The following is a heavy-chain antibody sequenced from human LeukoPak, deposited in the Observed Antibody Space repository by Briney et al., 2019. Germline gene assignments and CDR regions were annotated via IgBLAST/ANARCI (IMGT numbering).Heavy chain of an antibody. Sequence: PSETLSLTCAVYGGSFSGYYWSWIRQPPGKGLEWIGEINHSGSTNYNPSLKSRVTISVDTSKNQFSLQLNSVTPEDTAVYYCARGVHWFDPWGQGTLVTVSS. CDR2: INHSGST. V-gene: IGHV4-34*01. J-gene: IGHJ5*02. CDR3: ARGVHWFDP. CDR1: GGSFSGYY.